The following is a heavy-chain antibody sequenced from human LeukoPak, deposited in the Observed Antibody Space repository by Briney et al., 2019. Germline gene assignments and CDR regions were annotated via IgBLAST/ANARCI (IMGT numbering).Heavy chain of an antibody. CDR1: GFTFSSYS. CDR3: ARDPRYSYGYFDY. D-gene: IGHD5-18*01. CDR2: ISYDGSNK. Sequence: GGSLRLSCAASGFTFSSYSMNWVRQAPGKGLEWVAVISYDGSNKYYADSVKGRFTISRDNSKNTLYLQMNSLRAEDTAVYYCARDPRYSYGYFDYWGQGTLVTVSS. J-gene: IGHJ4*02. V-gene: IGHV3-30*03.